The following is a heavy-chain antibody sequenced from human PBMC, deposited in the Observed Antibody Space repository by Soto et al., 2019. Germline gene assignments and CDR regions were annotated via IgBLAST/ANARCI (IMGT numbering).Heavy chain of an antibody. D-gene: IGHD1-1*01. V-gene: IGHV3-48*03. Sequence: GGSLRLSCAASGFTFSTYEMNWVRQAPGKGPEWVSYISTSGSTIYYADSVKGRFTISRDNAKNSLYLQMNSLRAEDTAVYYCARGNVLPRYYYYGMDVWGQGTTVTVSS. CDR3: ARGNVLPRYYYYGMDV. CDR2: ISTSGSTI. CDR1: GFTFSTYE. J-gene: IGHJ6*02.